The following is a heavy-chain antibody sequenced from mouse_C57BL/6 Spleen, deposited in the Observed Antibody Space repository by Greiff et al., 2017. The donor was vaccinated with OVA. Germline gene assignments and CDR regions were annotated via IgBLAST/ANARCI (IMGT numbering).Heavy chain of an antibody. CDR3: AREYYGSSYGYFDV. J-gene: IGHJ1*03. CDR2: IYPGDGDT. CDR1: GYAFSSSW. D-gene: IGHD1-1*01. Sequence: VQLQQSGPELVKPGASVKISCKASGYAFSSSWMNWVKQRPGKGLEWIGRIYPGDGDTNYNGKVKGKATLTADKASSTAYMQLSSLTSEDSAVYFCAREYYGSSYGYFDVWGTGTTVTVSS. V-gene: IGHV1-82*01.